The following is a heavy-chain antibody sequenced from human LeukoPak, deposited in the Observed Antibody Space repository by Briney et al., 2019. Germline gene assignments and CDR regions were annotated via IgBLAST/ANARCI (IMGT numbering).Heavy chain of an antibody. CDR2: ISRDGSYI. V-gene: IGHV3-21*01. CDR3: ARDERTGYDAFDI. J-gene: IGHJ3*02. D-gene: IGHD3/OR15-3a*01. Sequence: GGSLRLSCAASGFTFSSYSMNWVRQAPGKGLEWVSYISRDGSYIYYADLVKGRFTISRDNAKNSLHLQMNSLRAEDTAVYYCARDERTGYDAFDIWGQGTMVTVSS. CDR1: GFTFSSYS.